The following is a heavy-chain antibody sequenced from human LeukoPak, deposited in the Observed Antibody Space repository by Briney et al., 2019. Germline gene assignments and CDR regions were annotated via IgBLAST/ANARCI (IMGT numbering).Heavy chain of an antibody. D-gene: IGHD3-16*02. V-gene: IGHV3-21*01. CDR3: ASAQGGVILAEYFHR. CDR1: GFTFSSDN. J-gene: IGHJ1*01. Sequence: PGGSPRLSCAASGFTFSSDNMNWGRPAPGEGLGWVSSISRSRNYIYYGVSVKGRFTISRENAEHSLYLQMNRLRADDTAVYFCASAQGGVILAEYFHRWGEGGLVTVSP. CDR2: ISRSRNYI.